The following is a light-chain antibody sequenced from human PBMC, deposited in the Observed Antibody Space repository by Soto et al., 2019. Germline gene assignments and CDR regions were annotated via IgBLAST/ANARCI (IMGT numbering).Light chain of an antibody. J-gene: IGKJ2*01. V-gene: IGKV1-39*01. CDR3: QQSSSTPYT. Sequence: DLQMTQSPSSLSASVGDSVTIPCRASQNINKSLNWYQQRSGRAPRLLIHTASSLHSGVPPRFSGSGSGSDFTLTISTMQPEDLATYFCQQSSSTPYTFGQGTKVEI. CDR2: TAS. CDR1: QNINKS.